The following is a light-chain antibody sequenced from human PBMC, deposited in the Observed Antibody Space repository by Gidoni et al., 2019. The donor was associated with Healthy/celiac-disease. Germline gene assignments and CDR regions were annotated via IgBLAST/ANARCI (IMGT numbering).Light chain of an antibody. CDR3: SSYTSSSTYV. CDR1: SSDVGGYTY. V-gene: IGLV2-14*01. J-gene: IGLJ1*01. Sequence: HSALTQPASVAGSPGQSITISCTGTSSDVGGYTYVSWYQQHPGKAPKLMIYEVSNRPSGVSNRFSGSKSGNTASLTISGLQAEDEADYYCSSYTSSSTYVFGTGTTVTVL. CDR2: EVS.